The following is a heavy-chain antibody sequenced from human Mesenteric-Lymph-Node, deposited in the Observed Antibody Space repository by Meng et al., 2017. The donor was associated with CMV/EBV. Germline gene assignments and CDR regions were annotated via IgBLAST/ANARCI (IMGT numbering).Heavy chain of an antibody. Sequence: GESLKISCETSGFDFRNYAMHWVRQAPGKGLEWVAFIWYDGSDKEYGDSVKGRFTISRDNFKNTLYLHMSSLRPEDTAMNFCAKDREYSTGWFLFFDTWGQGTLVTVSS. CDR3: AKDREYSTGWFLFFDT. CDR2: IWYDGSDK. CDR1: GFDFRNYA. J-gene: IGHJ4*02. D-gene: IGHD6-19*01. V-gene: IGHV3-30*02.